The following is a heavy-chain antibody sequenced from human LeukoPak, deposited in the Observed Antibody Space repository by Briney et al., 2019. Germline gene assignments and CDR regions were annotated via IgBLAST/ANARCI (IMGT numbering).Heavy chain of an antibody. CDR1: GGSFSGYY. V-gene: IGHV4-34*01. Sequence: PSETLPLTCAVYGGSFSGYYWSWIRQPPGKGLEWMGEINHSGSTNYNPSLKSRVTISVDTSKNQFSLKLSSVTAADTAVYYCARGRYSSSHHATFDYWGQGTLVTVSS. CDR2: INHSGST. CDR3: ARGRYSSSHHATFDY. J-gene: IGHJ4*02. D-gene: IGHD6-6*01.